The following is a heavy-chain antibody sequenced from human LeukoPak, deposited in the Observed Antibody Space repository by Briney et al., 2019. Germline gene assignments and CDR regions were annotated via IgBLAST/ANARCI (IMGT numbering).Heavy chain of an antibody. V-gene: IGHV1-2*04. CDR1: GYTFTGYY. CDR3: ARLTGASTAAGTRGPRNWFDP. CDR2: INPNSGGT. Sequence: ASVKVSCKASGYTFTGYYMHWVRQAPGQGLEWMGWINPNSGGTNYAQKFQGWVTMTRGTSISTAYMELSRLRSDDTAVYYCARLTGASTAAGTRGPRNWFDPWGQGTLVTVSS. J-gene: IGHJ5*02. D-gene: IGHD6-13*01.